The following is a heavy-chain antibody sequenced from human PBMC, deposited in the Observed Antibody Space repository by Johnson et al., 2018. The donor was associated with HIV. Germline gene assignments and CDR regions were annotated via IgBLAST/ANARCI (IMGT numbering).Heavy chain of an antibody. CDR3: ARAYSYGALDI. J-gene: IGHJ3*02. CDR2: ISYDGSNK. V-gene: IGHV3-30*14. D-gene: IGHD1-26*01. Sequence: QVQLVESGGGVVQPGRSLRLSCAASGFTFSSYAMHWVRQAPGKGLEWVAVISYDGSNKYYADSVKGRFTISRDTSKNTLYLQMKSLRAEDTALYYCARAYSYGALDIWGQGTVVIVSS. CDR1: GFTFSSYA.